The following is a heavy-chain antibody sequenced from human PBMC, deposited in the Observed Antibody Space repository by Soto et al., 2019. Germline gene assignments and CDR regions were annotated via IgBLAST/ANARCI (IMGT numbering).Heavy chain of an antibody. J-gene: IGHJ4*02. CDR3: ARVRVGYCSGGSCPRVGSFDY. D-gene: IGHD2-15*01. V-gene: IGHV1-18*04. Sequence: ASVKVSCKASGYTFTSYGISWVRQAPGQGREWMGWISAYNGNTNYAQKLHGRVTMTTDTSTSTAYMELRSLRSDDTAVYYCARVRVGYCSGGSCPRVGSFDYWGQGTLVTVSS. CDR2: ISAYNGNT. CDR1: GYTFTSYG.